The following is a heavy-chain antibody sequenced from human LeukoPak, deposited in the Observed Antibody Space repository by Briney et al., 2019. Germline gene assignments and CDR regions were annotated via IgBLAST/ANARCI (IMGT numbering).Heavy chain of an antibody. J-gene: IGHJ5*02. CDR3: ARDTGYSSGWYGNWFDP. V-gene: IGHV3-7*01. D-gene: IGHD6-19*01. CDR2: IKQDGSEK. Sequence: GGSLRHSCAASGFTFDDYGMSWVRQAPGKGLEWVANIKQDGSEKYYVDSLKGRFTISRDNAKNSLYLQMNSLRAEDTAIYYCARDTGYSSGWYGNWFDPWGPGTLVTVSS. CDR1: GFTFDDYG.